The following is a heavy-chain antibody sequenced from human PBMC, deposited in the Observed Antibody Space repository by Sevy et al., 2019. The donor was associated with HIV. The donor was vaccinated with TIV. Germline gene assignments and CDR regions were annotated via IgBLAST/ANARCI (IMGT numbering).Heavy chain of an antibody. CDR3: ARDESFSLIVVDLDY. J-gene: IGHJ4*02. D-gene: IGHD3-22*01. V-gene: IGHV1-18*01. CDR1: GYTFTNYG. CDR2: ISAYIGNT. Sequence: ASVKVSCKASGYTFTNYGVTWVRQAPGQGLEWMGWISAYIGNTKYTEKLQDRVTMTTDTATNTAYMELRSLRSHDTAVYYCARDESFSLIVVDLDYWGQGTLVSVSS.